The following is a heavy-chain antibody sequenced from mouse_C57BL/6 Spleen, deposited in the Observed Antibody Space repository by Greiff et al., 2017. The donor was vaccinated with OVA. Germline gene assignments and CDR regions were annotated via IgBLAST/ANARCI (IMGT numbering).Heavy chain of an antibody. CDR3: TGGNLYYAMDY. V-gene: IGHV1-15*01. Sequence: QVHVKQSGAELVRPGASVTLSCKASGYTFTDYEMHWVKQTPVHGLEWIGAIDPETGGTAYNQKFKGKAILTADKSSSTAYMELRSLTSEDSAVYYCTGGNLYYAMDYWGQGTSVTVSS. CDR1: GYTFTDYE. D-gene: IGHD1-1*02. CDR2: IDPETGGT. J-gene: IGHJ4*01.